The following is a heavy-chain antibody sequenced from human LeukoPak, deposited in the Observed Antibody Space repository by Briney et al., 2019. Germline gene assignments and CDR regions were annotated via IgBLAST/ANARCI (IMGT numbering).Heavy chain of an antibody. Sequence: SETLSLTCAVYGGSFSGYYWSWLRQPPGKGLEWIGYIYYSGSTNYNPSLKSRVTISVDTSKNQFSLKLSSVTAADTAVYYCARERGRSYGSVPYYYFYMDVWGKGTTVTVSS. V-gene: IGHV4-59*01. CDR2: IYYSGST. CDR3: ARERGRSYGSVPYYYFYMDV. J-gene: IGHJ6*03. CDR1: GGSFSGYY. D-gene: IGHD5-18*01.